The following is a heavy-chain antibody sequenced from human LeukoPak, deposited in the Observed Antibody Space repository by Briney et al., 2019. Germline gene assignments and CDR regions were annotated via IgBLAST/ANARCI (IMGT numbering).Heavy chain of an antibody. CDR1: GGSTSSSSYY. CDR2: MYYSGST. Sequence: KASETLSLTCTVSGGSTSSSSYYWGWIRQPPGKGLEWIGSMYYSGSTYYNPSLKSRVTISVHTSKNQFSLRLSSVTAADTAVYYCASLFYPWCYFDSWGQGTLVTVSS. CDR3: ASLFYPWCYFDS. J-gene: IGHJ4*02. V-gene: IGHV4-39*01. D-gene: IGHD2-8*01.